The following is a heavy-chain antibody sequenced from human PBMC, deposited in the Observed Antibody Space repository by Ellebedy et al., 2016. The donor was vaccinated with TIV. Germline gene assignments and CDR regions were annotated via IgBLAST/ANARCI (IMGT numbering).Heavy chain of an antibody. V-gene: IGHV3-23*01. D-gene: IGHD3-22*01. J-gene: IGHJ4*02. CDR2: ISGGGGNT. CDR3: AKRDSSGYYYARLFDY. CDR1: GFTFSSFA. Sequence: GGSLRLSCAASGFTFSSFAMSWVRQAPGKGLEWVSVISGGGGNTYYADSVKGRVTISRDNSKNTLYLQMNTLRAEDTAVYYCAKRDSSGYYYARLFDYWGQGTLVTVSS.